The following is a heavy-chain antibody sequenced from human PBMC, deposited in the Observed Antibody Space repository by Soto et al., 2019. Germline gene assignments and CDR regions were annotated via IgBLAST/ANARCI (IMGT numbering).Heavy chain of an antibody. Sequence: PSQTLSLTCAISGDSVSSNRAAWNWIRQSPSRGLEWRGRTYYRSKWYNDYAVSVKSRISINPDTSKNQFSLHLSSVTPEDTPVYDCASGGGFASSLVWFGELLARHFDHWGQGTLVTVSS. CDR1: GDSVSSNRAA. CDR3: ASGGGFASSLVWFGELLARHFDH. CDR2: TYYRSKWYN. D-gene: IGHD3-10*01. J-gene: IGHJ4*02. V-gene: IGHV6-1*01.